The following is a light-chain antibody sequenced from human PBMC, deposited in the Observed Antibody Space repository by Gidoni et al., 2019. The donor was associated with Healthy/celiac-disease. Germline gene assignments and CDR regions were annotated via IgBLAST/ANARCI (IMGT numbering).Light chain of an antibody. CDR1: QRVSSS. V-gene: IGKV3-11*01. CDR3: QQRRNWPPNT. CDR2: DAS. J-gene: IGKJ4*01. Sequence: EIALTQSPATLPLSAGERATLSCRASQRVSSSLAWYQQKPGQAPSLLIYDASHSATGIPARFSGSGSGTDFTLTISSLEPEDFAVYYCQQRRNWPPNTFGGGTKVEIK.